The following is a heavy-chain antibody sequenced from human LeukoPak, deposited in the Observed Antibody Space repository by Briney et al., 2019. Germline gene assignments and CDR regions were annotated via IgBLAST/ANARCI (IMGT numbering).Heavy chain of an antibody. D-gene: IGHD1-1*01. Sequence: SQTLSLTCAVSGGSISSGGYSWSWIRQPPGKGLEWIGYIYHSGSTYYNPSLKSRVTISVDRSKNQFSLKLSSVTAADTAVYYCARGGRDQLHFDYWGQGTLVTVSS. V-gene: IGHV4-30-2*01. CDR2: IYHSGST. J-gene: IGHJ4*02. CDR3: ARGGRDQLHFDY. CDR1: GGSISSGGYS.